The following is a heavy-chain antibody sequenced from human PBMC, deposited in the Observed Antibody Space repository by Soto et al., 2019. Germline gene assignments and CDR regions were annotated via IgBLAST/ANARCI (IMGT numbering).Heavy chain of an antibody. CDR2: IYYSGST. D-gene: IGHD1-1*01. V-gene: IGHV4-59*01. Sequence: PSETLSLXCTVSGGSISSYYWSWIRQPPGKGLEWIGYIYYSGSTNYNPSLKSRVTISVDTSKNQFSLKLSSVTAADTAVYYCARDNWNDSFDYWGQGTTVTVSS. CDR3: ARDNWNDSFDY. CDR1: GGSISSYY. J-gene: IGHJ4*03.